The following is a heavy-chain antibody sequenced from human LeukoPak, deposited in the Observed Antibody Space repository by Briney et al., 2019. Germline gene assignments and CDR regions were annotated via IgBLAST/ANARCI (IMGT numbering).Heavy chain of an antibody. Sequence: SGTLSLTCAVSGGSISSSNWWSWVRQPPGKGLEWIGEIYHSGSTSYNPSLKSRVTISVDKSKNQFSLKLRSVTAADTAVYYCARRGGGVAPAVNWFDPWGQGTLVTVSS. CDR2: IYHSGST. V-gene: IGHV4-4*02. CDR1: GGSISSSNW. D-gene: IGHD2-2*01. CDR3: ARRGGGVAPAVNWFDP. J-gene: IGHJ5*02.